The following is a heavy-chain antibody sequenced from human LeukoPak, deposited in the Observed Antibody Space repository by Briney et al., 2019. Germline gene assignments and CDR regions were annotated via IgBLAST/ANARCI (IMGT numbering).Heavy chain of an antibody. CDR3: ARAAMVRGVIMN. V-gene: IGHV1-2*02. Sequence: VASVKVSCKASGYTFTGYYMHWVRQAPGQGLEWMGWINPNSGGTNYALKFQGRVTMTRDTSISTAYMELSRLRSDDTAVYYCARAAMVRGVIMNWGQGTLVTVSS. CDR1: GYTFTGYY. J-gene: IGHJ4*02. D-gene: IGHD3-10*01. CDR2: INPNSGGT.